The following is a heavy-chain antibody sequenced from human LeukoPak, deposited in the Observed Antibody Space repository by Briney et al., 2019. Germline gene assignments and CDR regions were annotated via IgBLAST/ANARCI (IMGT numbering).Heavy chain of an antibody. CDR2: LYYSGIT. CDR1: GGSISSYY. V-gene: IGHV4-59*01. J-gene: IGHJ6*02. D-gene: IGHD2-21*02. Sequence: PSETLSLTCTVSGGSISSYYWSWIRQPPGKGLEWLGYLYYSGITNYNPSIMRRVTIALDTSKNQFSLKLTSVTAADTAIYYCTRAGVTAYYHYYGMDVWGQGTTVTVSS. CDR3: TRAGVTAYYHYYGMDV.